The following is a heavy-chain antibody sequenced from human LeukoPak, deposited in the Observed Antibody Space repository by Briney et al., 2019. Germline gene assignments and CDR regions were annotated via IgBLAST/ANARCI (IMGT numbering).Heavy chain of an antibody. CDR3: EREGVYYAGGYRAYWFAP. D-gene: IGHD3-10*01. Sequence: SETLSLTCSVSGGSISSYYWSWIRQSAGKGLEWIGRIYADESTDYDPSLKSRVTISVDKSKSQFSLRLTSVTAADTAVYYCEREGVYYAGGYRAYWFAPWGQGTLVTVSS. CDR2: IYADEST. CDR1: GGSISSYY. J-gene: IGHJ5*02. V-gene: IGHV4-4*07.